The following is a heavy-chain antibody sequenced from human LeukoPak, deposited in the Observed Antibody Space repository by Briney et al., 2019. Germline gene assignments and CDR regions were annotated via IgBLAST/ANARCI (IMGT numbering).Heavy chain of an antibody. Sequence: GASVKVSCKASGYTFTSYGISWMRQAPGQGLQWMGWISDYNGNTNYALSTNYAQKFQGRVTLTTDTSTSTAYLELRSLRSDDTAIYYCARDLGVLTGTFFDFWGQGTLVTVSS. V-gene: IGHV1-18*01. CDR1: GYTFTSYG. CDR2: ISDYNGNTNYALST. J-gene: IGHJ4*02. D-gene: IGHD3-9*01. CDR3: ARDLGVLTGTFFDF.